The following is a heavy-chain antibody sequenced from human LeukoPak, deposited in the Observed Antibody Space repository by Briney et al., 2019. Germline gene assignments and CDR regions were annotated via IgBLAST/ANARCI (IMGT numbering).Heavy chain of an antibody. Sequence: GGSLRLSCAASGFNFSTYAMHWVRQAPGKGLEWVAVISYDGSNKFYADSVKGRFTISRDNSKNTLYLQMNSLRAEDTAVYYCAREGRSGSYYPYFDYWGQGTLVTVSS. V-gene: IGHV3-30-3*01. CDR3: AREGRSGSYYPYFDY. D-gene: IGHD3-10*01. CDR2: ISYDGSNK. J-gene: IGHJ4*02. CDR1: GFNFSTYA.